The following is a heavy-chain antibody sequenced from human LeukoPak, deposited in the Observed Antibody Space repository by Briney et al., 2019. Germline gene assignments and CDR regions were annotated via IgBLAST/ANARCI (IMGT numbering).Heavy chain of an antibody. CDR2: IKSKTDGGTT. CDR3: TTDHRYYDSSGYWNY. Sequence: GGSLRLSCAASGFTFSNAWMSWVRQAPGKGLEWVGRIKSKTDGGTTGYAAPVKGRFTISRDDSKNTLYLQMNSLKTEDTAVYYCTTDHRYYDSSGYWNYWGQGTLVTVSS. CDR1: GFTFSNAW. D-gene: IGHD3-22*01. V-gene: IGHV3-15*01. J-gene: IGHJ4*02.